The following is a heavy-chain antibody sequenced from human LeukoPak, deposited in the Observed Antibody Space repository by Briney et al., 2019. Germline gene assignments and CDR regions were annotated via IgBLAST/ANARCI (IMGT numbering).Heavy chain of an antibody. D-gene: IGHD3-16*01. CDR1: GFTFSNYN. V-gene: IGHV3-21*01. CDR2: IASDSTYM. J-gene: IGHJ3*02. CDR3: ARATGTWGHDGFDI. Sequence: GGSLRLSCAASGFTFSNYNMNWVRQVPGKALEWVSSIASDSTYMFYADSVMGRFTISRDNAENSLYLQMNTLRAEDTAVYYCARATGTWGHDGFDIWGQGTMVTVSS.